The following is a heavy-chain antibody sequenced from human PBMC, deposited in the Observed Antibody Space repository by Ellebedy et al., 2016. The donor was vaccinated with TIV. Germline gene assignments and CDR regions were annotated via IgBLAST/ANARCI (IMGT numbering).Heavy chain of an antibody. V-gene: IGHV3-7*01. CDR3: ARTYQTAMVRGVISPCDY. CDR2: IKQDGTEE. CDR1: GFTFSSHW. Sequence: GGSLRLSXAASGFTFSSHWMTWVRQAPGKGLEWVANIKQDGTEEYYVDSAKGRFTISRDNAKNSLYLQMNSLRAEDTAVYYCARTYQTAMVRGVISPCDYWGQGTLVTVSS. J-gene: IGHJ4*02. D-gene: IGHD3-10*01.